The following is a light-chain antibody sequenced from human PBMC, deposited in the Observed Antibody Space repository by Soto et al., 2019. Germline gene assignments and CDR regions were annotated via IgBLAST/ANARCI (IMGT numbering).Light chain of an antibody. V-gene: IGKV1-5*01. CDR2: GAS. CDR1: QRVGTW. J-gene: IGKJ1*01. CDR3: QRYRRNTWR. Sequence: DIQTTQSSSTLFSSVVGRGTITCRASQRVGTWVAWDDWKPVRAPKLLIDGASNLESGVPSRFSGSGCGTEFTLTITTLPLDYFATYFCQRYRRNTWRLGTGTKVDIK.